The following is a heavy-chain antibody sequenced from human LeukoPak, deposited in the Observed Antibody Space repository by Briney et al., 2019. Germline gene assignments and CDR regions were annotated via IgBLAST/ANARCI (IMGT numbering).Heavy chain of an antibody. D-gene: IGHD5-12*01. J-gene: IGHJ6*02. Sequence: GGSLRLSCAASGFTFSSYAMPWVRQAPGKGLEWVAVISYDGRNKYYADSVKGRFTISRANSKNTLYLQMNSLRAEDTAVYYCARDYSGYENYYYSTGMDVWGQGTTVTVSS. CDR2: ISYDGRNK. CDR1: GFTFSSYA. CDR3: ARDYSGYENYYYSTGMDV. V-gene: IGHV3-30*04.